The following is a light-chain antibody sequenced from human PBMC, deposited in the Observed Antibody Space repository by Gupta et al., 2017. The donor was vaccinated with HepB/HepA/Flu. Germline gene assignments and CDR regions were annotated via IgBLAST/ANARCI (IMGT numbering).Light chain of an antibody. CDR3: MQALQTPS. V-gene: IGKV2-28*01. CDR1: QSLLHSNGYNY. Sequence: DIVMTQSPLSLPVTPGEPASISCRSSQSLLHSNGYNYLDWYLQKPGQSPQLLIYWGSNRASGVPDRFSGSRSGTDFTLKSSRREAEDVGVYYGMQALQTPSFGQGTKMEIK. J-gene: IGKJ2*03. CDR2: WGS.